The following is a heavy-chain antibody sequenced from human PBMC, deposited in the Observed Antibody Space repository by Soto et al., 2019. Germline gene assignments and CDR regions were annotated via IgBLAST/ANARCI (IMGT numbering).Heavy chain of an antibody. J-gene: IGHJ6*02. D-gene: IGHD6-13*01. CDR3: AREDGYSSSWYRYYYGMDV. CDR2: ISAYNGNT. Sequence: ASVKVSCKASGYTFTSYGISWVRQAPGQGLEWMGWISAYNGNTNYAQKLQGRVTMTTDTSTSTAYMELRSLKSDDTAVYYCAREDGYSSSWYRYYYGMDVWGQGTTVTVSS. V-gene: IGHV1-18*01. CDR1: GYTFTSYG.